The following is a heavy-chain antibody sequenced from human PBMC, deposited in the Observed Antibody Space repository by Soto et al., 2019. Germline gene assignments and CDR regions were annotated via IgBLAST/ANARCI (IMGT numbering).Heavy chain of an antibody. D-gene: IGHD5-12*01. CDR1: GFSLSTSGVG. CDR3: AHSPVKDGGYDDAFDI. V-gene: IGHV2-5*02. CDR2: IYWDDDT. J-gene: IGHJ3*02. Sequence: SGPTLVNPTQTLTLTCTFSGFSLSTSGVGVGWIRQPPGKALEWLALIYWDDDTRYSPSLKSRLTITKDTSKNQVVLTMTNMDPVDTATYYFAHSPVKDGGYDDAFDIWGQGTLVTVSS.